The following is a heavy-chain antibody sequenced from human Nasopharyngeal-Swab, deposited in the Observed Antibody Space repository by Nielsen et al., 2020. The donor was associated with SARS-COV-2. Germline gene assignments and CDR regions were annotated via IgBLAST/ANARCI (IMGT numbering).Heavy chain of an antibody. D-gene: IGHD6-13*01. J-gene: IGHJ6*03. CDR2: INYGGTT. CDR3: ARGLSGIAASPVLGLRPWYSYYYMDV. Sequence: WIRQPPGKGLEWIGEINYGGTTNYNPSLKSRVTVSDHTSKNEFSLRMTSLTAADTAVYYCARGLSGIAASPVLGLRPWYSYYYMDVWDKGTTVTVSS. V-gene: IGHV4-34*01.